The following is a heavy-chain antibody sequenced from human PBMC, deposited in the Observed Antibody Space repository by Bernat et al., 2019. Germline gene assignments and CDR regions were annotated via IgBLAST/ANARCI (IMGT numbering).Heavy chain of an antibody. CDR3: ARDCSGGSCYPDQYYFDY. CDR2: ISAYNGNT. J-gene: IGHJ4*02. D-gene: IGHD2-15*01. Sequence: QVQLVQSGAEVKKPGASVKVSCKASGYTFTSYGISWVRQAPGQGLEWMGWISAYNGNTNYAQKLQGRVTMTTDTSTRTDYMELRSLRSDDTAVYYCARDCSGGSCYPDQYYFDYWGQGTLVTVSS. CDR1: GYTFTSYG. V-gene: IGHV1-18*01.